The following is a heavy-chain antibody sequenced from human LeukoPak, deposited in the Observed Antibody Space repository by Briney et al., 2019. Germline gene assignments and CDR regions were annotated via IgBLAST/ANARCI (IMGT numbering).Heavy chain of an antibody. D-gene: IGHD3-3*01. J-gene: IGHJ6*02. CDR1: GFTFSSYW. CDR3: TRDYDFWSGYPLYYYGMDV. CDR2: VSSSGGST. V-gene: IGHV3-23*01. Sequence: PGGSLRLSCAASGFTFSSYWMSWVRQAPGKGLEWVSAVSSSGGSTSYADSVKGRFTISRDNSKNTLYLQMNSLKTEDTAVYYCTRDYDFWSGYPLYYYGMDVWGQGTTVTVSS.